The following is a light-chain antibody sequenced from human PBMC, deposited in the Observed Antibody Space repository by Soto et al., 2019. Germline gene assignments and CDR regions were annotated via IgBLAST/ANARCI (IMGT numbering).Light chain of an antibody. CDR2: DAS. CDR1: QSISSW. CDR3: QQLNSYPPT. J-gene: IGKJ5*01. Sequence: DIQMTQSPSTLSASAGERVTITCRASQSISSWLAWYQQKPGKAPKLLIYDASSLESGVPSRFSGSGSGTEFTLAISSLQPDDFATHYCQQLNSYPPTFGQGTRLEIK. V-gene: IGKV1-5*01.